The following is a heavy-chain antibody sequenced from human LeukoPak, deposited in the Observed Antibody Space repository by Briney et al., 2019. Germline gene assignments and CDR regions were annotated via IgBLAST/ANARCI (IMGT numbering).Heavy chain of an antibody. D-gene: IGHD4-11*01. CDR2: ISGGGDYT. CDR1: GFTFSSYA. Sequence: GGSLRLSCAASGFTFSSYAMSWVRQAPGKGLEWVSAISGGGDYTYYADSVKGRFTISRDNSKDTLYLQMNSLRAEDTAVYYCAKELSNYGVDYWGQGTLVTVSS. CDR3: AKELSNYGVDY. J-gene: IGHJ4*02. V-gene: IGHV3-23*01.